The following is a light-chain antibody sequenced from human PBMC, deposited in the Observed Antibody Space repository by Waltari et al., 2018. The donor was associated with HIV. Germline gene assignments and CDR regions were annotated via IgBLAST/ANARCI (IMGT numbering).Light chain of an antibody. CDR3: CSYGGSSTWV. CDR2: EAV. CDR1: SRDVGNYNL. V-gene: IGLV2-23*01. Sequence: QSALTPPASVSGSPGQSITISCTGTSRDVGNYNLFSWYQQYPGKAPKLMIYEAVKRPSGVSNRISASKSGNTASLTISGLQAEDEADYYCCSYGGSSTWVFGGGTKLTVL. J-gene: IGLJ3*02.